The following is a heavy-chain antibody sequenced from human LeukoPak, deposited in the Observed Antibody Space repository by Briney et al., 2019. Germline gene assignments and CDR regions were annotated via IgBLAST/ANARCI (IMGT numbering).Heavy chain of an antibody. Sequence: AASVKVSCKASGYTFTGYYMHWVRQAPGQGLEWMGWINPNSGGTNYAQKFQGRVTMTRDTSISTAYMELRSLRSDGTAVYYCARVEYSSSWFEAYYYYGMDVWGQGTTVTVSS. CDR1: GYTFTGYY. V-gene: IGHV1-2*02. CDR3: ARVEYSSSWFEAYYYYGMDV. D-gene: IGHD6-13*01. CDR2: INPNSGGT. J-gene: IGHJ6*02.